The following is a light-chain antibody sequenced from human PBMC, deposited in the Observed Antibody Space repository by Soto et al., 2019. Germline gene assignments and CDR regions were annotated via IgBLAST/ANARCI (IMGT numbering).Light chain of an antibody. J-gene: IGLJ2*01. CDR2: GNT. CDR1: SSNIGAGYE. V-gene: IGLV1-40*01. CDR3: QSYDSSLSVV. Sequence: QSVLTQPPSVSGAPGQRVTISCTGSSSNIGAGYEVHWYQQRPGTAPKLLIYGNTNRPSGVPDRFSGSKSGTSASLAITGLQAEDEAHYYCQSYDSSLSVVFGGGTKLTVL.